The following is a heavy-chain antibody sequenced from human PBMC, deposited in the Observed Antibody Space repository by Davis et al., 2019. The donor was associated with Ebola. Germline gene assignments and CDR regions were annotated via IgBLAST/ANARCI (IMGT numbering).Heavy chain of an antibody. Sequence: AASVQVSCKASGFTFTNYYFHWVRQAPGQGLEWLGIIKPGGVTTYAQKFQGRVTMTRDTSTSTVYMELSSLRSDDTAVYYCAREDSDFDYWGQGTLVTVPS. J-gene: IGHJ4*02. D-gene: IGHD3-10*01. CDR1: GFTFTNYY. CDR3: AREDSDFDY. CDR2: IKPGGVT. V-gene: IGHV1-46*01.